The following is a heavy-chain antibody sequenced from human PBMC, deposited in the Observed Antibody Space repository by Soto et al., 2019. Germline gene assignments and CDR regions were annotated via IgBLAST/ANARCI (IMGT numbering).Heavy chain of an antibody. CDR2: ISYDGSNK. V-gene: IGHV3-30*18. CDR1: GFTFSSYG. D-gene: IGHD6-19*01. CDR3: AKGSSGWDTYYFDY. J-gene: IGHJ4*02. Sequence: TGGSLRLSCAASGFTFSSYGMHWVRQAPGKGLEWVAVISYDGSNKYYADSVKGRFTISRDNSKNTLYLQMNSLRAEDTAVYYCAKGSSGWDTYYFDYWGEGTLVTGSS.